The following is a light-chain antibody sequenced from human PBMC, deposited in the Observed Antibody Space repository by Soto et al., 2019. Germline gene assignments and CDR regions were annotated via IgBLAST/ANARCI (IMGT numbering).Light chain of an antibody. CDR3: QQYDSSPLT. CDR1: QSVSSSY. V-gene: IGKV3-20*01. Sequence: EIVLTQSPGTLSLSPGERATLSCRASQSVSSSYLAWYQQKPGQAPRLLIYGASSRATGIPDRVSGSGSRTDFTLTISRLGPEDFAVYYCQQYDSSPLTFGGGTKVEIK. CDR2: GAS. J-gene: IGKJ4*01.